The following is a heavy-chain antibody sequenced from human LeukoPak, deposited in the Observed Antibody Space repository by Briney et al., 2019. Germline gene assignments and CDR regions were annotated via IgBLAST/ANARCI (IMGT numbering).Heavy chain of an antibody. Sequence: GGSLRLSCAASGLTFNSSGIHWVRQAPGKGLEWVAVMPHDGRKKYYADSVKGRFTISRDTSKNTVYLQMNSLRTEDTAVYYSWFFGMDVWGKGTTVIVSS. J-gene: IGHJ6*04. CDR1: GLTFNSSG. CDR3: WFFGMDV. V-gene: IGHV3-30*03. CDR2: MPHDGRKK. D-gene: IGHD3-10*01.